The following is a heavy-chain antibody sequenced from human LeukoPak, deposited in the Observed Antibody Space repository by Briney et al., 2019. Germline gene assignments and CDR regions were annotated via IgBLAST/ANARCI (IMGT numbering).Heavy chain of an antibody. J-gene: IGHJ4*02. V-gene: IGHV4-59*08. CDR1: GGSISSYY. D-gene: IGHD4-17*01. Sequence: PSETLSLTCTVSGGSISSYYWSWIRQPPGKGLEWIGYIYDSGGTNYNPSLESRVTISGDTSTNQFSLKLSSVTAADTAVYYCARHGGDYVFDYWGQGTLVTVSS. CDR2: IYDSGGT. CDR3: ARHGGDYVFDY.